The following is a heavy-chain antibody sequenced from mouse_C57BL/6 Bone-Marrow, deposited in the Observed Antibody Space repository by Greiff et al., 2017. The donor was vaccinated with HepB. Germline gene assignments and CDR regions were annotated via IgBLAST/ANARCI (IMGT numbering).Heavy chain of an antibody. D-gene: IGHD1-1*01. J-gene: IGHJ3*01. CDR3: ARRDGYYGSPFAY. V-gene: IGHV1-26*01. Sequence: VQLQQSGPELVKPGASVKISCKASGYTFTDYYMNWVKQSHGKSLEWIGDINPNNGGTSYNQKFKGKATLTVDKSSSTAYMELRSLTSEDSAVYYCARRDGYYGSPFAYWGQGTLVTVSA. CDR1: GYTFTDYY. CDR2: INPNNGGT.